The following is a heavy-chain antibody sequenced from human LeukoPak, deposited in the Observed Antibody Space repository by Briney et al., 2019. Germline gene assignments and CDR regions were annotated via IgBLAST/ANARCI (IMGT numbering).Heavy chain of an antibody. V-gene: IGHV3-23*01. D-gene: IGHD6-13*01. CDR1: GFSFSIYE. CDR3: AKAIAAAGTGATTFDY. Sequence: SGGSLRLSCAASGFSFSIYEMNWVRQAPGKGLEWVSAISGSGGSTYYADSVKGRFTISRDNSKNTLYLQMNSLRAEDTAVYYCAKAIAAAGTGATTFDYWGQGTLVTVSS. CDR2: ISGSGGST. J-gene: IGHJ4*02.